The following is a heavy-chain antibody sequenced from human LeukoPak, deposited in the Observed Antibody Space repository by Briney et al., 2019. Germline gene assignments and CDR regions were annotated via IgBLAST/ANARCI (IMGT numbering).Heavy chain of an antibody. CDR3: SYDHFDY. V-gene: IGHV3-74*01. CDR2: IKGDGSHT. Sequence: GGPLRLSCAASGFTSSSFYMEWVRQAPGKGLEWVSRIKGDGSHTTYADSVKGRFTISRDNPKNTLYLQMNYLRVEDTAVYYCSYDHFDYWSRGTLVTVSS. D-gene: IGHD2-21*01. J-gene: IGHJ4*02. CDR1: GFTSSSFY.